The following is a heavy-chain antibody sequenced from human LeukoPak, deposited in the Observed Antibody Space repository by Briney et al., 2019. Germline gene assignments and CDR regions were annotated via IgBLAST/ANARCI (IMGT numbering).Heavy chain of an antibody. CDR1: GGSISSGTYY. J-gene: IGHJ6*03. V-gene: IGHV4-61*02. D-gene: IGHD3-10*01. CDR2: FHTSGST. CDR3: ARGGSGSYFHMDV. Sequence: SETLSLTCTVSGGSISSGTYYWNWLRQPAGKGPEWIGRFHTSGSTNYNPSLNSRVTISVDTSKNQFSLKLNSVTAADTAVYYCARGGSGSYFHMDVWGKGTTVTVSS.